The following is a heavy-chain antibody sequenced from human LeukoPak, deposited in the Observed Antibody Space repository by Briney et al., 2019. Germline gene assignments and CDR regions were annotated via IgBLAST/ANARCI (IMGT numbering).Heavy chain of an antibody. CDR1: GGTFSSYA. CDR2: IIPIFGTA. V-gene: IGHV1-69*06. D-gene: IGHD4-17*01. J-gene: IGHJ6*03. CDR3: ASNTVTTLDYYYYYMDV. Sequence: ASVKVSCKASGGTFSSYAISWVRQAPGQGLEWMGGIIPIFGTANYAQKFQGRVTITADKSTSTAYMELSSLRSEDTAVYYCASNTVTTLDYYYYYMDVWGKGTTVTVSS.